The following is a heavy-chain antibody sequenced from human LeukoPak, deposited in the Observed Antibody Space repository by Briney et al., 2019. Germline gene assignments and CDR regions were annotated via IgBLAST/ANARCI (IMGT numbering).Heavy chain of an antibody. Sequence: PSETLSLTCAVSGGSISNENWWGWVRQPPGKGLEWIGEIYHSGSTNYNPSLKSRVTISVDTSKNQFSLKLSSVTAADTAVYYCARLSWGSDSSGYYYDWFDPWGQGTLVTVSS. V-gene: IGHV4-4*02. CDR2: IYHSGST. J-gene: IGHJ5*02. D-gene: IGHD3-22*01. CDR1: GGSISNENW. CDR3: ARLSWGSDSSGYYYDWFDP.